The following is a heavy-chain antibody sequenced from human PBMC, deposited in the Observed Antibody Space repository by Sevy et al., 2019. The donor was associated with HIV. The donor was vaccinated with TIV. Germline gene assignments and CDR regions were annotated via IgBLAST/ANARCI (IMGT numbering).Heavy chain of an antibody. Sequence: QSQTLSLTCFVSGGSISSNSYYWDWIRQPPGRELEWIGTIHYGGSTYYNPSLESRVTLSVDTSKNHFSLKLSSLTAADEALYYCARRGIAGSTDYFDYWGQGTLVTVSS. CDR3: ARRGIAGSTDYFDY. D-gene: IGHD1-20*01. CDR1: GGSISSNSYY. V-gene: IGHV4-39*02. CDR2: IHYGGST. J-gene: IGHJ4*02.